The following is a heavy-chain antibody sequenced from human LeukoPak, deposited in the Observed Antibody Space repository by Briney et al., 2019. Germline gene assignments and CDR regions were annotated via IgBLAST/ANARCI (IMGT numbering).Heavy chain of an antibody. CDR1: GYSFTSYW. J-gene: IGHJ6*04. CDR2: IYPGDSDT. V-gene: IGHV5-51*01. Sequence: GESLKISCKGSGYSFTSYWIGWVRQMPGKGLEWVGVIYPGDSDTRYSPSFQGQVTISADKSISTAYLQWSSLKASDTAMYYCARHRNNDCTNGVCYSQMDVWGKGTTVTVSS. CDR3: ARHRNNDCTNGVCYSQMDV. D-gene: IGHD2-8*01.